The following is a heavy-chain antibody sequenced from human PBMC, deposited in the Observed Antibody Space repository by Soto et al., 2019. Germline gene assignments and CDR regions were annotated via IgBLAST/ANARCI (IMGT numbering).Heavy chain of an antibody. CDR2: IYSGGST. CDR1: GFTVSSNY. Sequence: EVQLVESGGGLIQPGGSLRLSCAASGFTVSSNYMSWVRQAPGKGLEWVSVIYSGGSTYYADSVKGRFTISRDNSKNTLYLQRNSLRAEDTAVYYCARYGIVVAYDAFDIWGQGTMVTVSS. V-gene: IGHV3-53*01. D-gene: IGHD3-22*01. CDR3: ARYGIVVAYDAFDI. J-gene: IGHJ3*02.